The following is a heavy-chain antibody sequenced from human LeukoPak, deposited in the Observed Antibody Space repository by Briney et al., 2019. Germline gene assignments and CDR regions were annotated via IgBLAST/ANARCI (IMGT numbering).Heavy chain of an antibody. CDR2: ISSSNSYI. V-gene: IGHV3-21*01. CDR1: GFTFSSYS. J-gene: IGHJ5*02. Sequence: GGSLRLSCAASGFTFSSYSMNWVRQAPGKGLEWVSSISSSNSYIYYADSVKGRFTISRDNAKNSLYLQMNSLRAEDTAVYYCARERRATLNWFDPWGQGTLVTVSS. CDR3: ARERRATLNWFDP.